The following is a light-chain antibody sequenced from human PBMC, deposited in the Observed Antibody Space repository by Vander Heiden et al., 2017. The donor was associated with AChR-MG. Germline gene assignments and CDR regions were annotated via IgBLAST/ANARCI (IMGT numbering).Light chain of an antibody. J-gene: IGKJ4*01. CDR1: QSVSSY. V-gene: IGKV3-11*01. CDR2: DAS. Sequence: EIVLTQSPATLSLSPGERATLSCRASQSVSSYLAWYQHKPGQAPRLLIYDASNRATGIPARFSRSGSGTDFTLTISSLEPQDFAVYYCQQRSKWPLTFGGGTKVEIK. CDR3: QQRSKWPLT.